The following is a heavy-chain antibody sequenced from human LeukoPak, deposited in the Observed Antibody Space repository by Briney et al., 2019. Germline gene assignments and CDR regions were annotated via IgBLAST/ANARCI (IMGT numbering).Heavy chain of an antibody. D-gene: IGHD1-26*01. CDR2: LLYNGNT. V-gene: IGHV4-39*01. CDR3: TRRGSGNGGTYAGMDV. Sequence: SETLSLTCTVAGXSISSDVHYWDWIRQAPGKGLEWIGSLLYNGNTWYNPSLESRVTISVDASENQFSLRLTSVNAADTALYFCTRRGSGNGGTYAGMDVWGPGTSVTVSS. J-gene: IGHJ6*02. CDR1: GXSISSDVHY.